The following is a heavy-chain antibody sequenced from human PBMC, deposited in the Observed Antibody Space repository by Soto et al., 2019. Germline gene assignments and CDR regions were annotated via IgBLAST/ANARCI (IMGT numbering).Heavy chain of an antibody. J-gene: IGHJ4*02. CDR1: GDTFAFHS. Sequence: QVQLVQSGAEVKSPGSSVKVSCQASGDTFAFHSSNWVPQAPGLGLEWVGRINPILSMSNYAQRVQGGVTIPADKSTSTAYMVLSSLRSEDTAIYYCATSYGSGYRAFDYWGQGALVTVSS. V-gene: IGHV1-69*02. CDR2: INPILSMS. D-gene: IGHD3-10*01. CDR3: ATSYGSGYRAFDY.